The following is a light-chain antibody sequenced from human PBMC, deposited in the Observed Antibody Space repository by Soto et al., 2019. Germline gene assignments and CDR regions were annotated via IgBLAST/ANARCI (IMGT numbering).Light chain of an antibody. V-gene: IGLV2-23*01. CDR2: EGS. J-gene: IGLJ2*01. CDR1: SSDVGSYNL. Sequence: QSALTQPASVSGSPGQSITISCTETSSDVGSYNLVSWYQQHPGKAPKLIIYEGSKRPSGVSNRFSGSYSDNTTSLTISGLQADDEADYFCCSYARGRVFGGGTKLTVL. CDR3: CSYARGRV.